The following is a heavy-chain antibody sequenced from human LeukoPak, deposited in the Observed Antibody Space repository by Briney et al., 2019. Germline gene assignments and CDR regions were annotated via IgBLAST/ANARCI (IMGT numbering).Heavy chain of an antibody. J-gene: IGHJ5*02. CDR2: IYYSGST. D-gene: IGHD3-10*01. CDR3: ASTHMVRGVMS. V-gene: IGHV4-59*01. CDR1: GGSISSYY. Sequence: PSGTLSLTCTVSGGSISSYYWSWIRQPPGKGLEWIGYIYYSGSTNYNPSLKSRVTISVDTSKNQFSLKLSSVTAADTAVYYCASTHMVRGVMSWGQGTLVTVSS.